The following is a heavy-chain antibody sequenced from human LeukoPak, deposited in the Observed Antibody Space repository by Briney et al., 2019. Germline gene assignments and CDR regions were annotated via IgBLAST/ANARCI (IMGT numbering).Heavy chain of an antibody. J-gene: IGHJ4*02. V-gene: IGHV1-2*02. D-gene: IGHD5-18*01. CDR3: AKARGAIQLWLVAYFDY. Sequence: ASVKVSCKASGYTFTGYYMHWVRQAPGQGLEWMGWINPNSGGTNYAQKFQGRVTMTGDTSISTAYMELSRLRSDDTAVYYCAKARGAIQLWLVAYFDYWGQGTLVTVSS. CDR2: INPNSGGT. CDR1: GYTFTGYY.